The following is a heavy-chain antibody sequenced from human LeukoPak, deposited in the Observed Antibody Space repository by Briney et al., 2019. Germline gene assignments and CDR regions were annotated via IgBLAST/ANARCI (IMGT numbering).Heavy chain of an antibody. J-gene: IGHJ4*02. CDR3: AKDREWLPRGYWDY. V-gene: IGHV3-30*18. CDR1: GFTFSSYG. D-gene: IGHD6-19*01. CDR2: ISYDGSNK. Sequence: GRSLRLSCAASGFTFSSYGMHWVRQAPGKGLEWVAVISYDGSNKYYADSVKGRFTISRDNSKNTLYLQMNSLRAEDTAVYYCAKDREWLPRGYWDYWGQGTLVTVSS.